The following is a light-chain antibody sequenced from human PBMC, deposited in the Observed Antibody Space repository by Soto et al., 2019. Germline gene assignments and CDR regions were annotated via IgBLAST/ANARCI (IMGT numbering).Light chain of an antibody. V-gene: IGKV1-5*01. CDR2: DAS. J-gene: IGKJ1*01. CDR3: XQYQGT. CDR1: QSISSW. Sequence: DIQMTQSPSTLSASVGDRVTITCRASQSISSWLAWYQQKPGKAPKLLIYDASSLESGVPSRFSGSGSGTEFTLTIXSXQXDDXXTYXCXQYQGTFGQGTKVEIK.